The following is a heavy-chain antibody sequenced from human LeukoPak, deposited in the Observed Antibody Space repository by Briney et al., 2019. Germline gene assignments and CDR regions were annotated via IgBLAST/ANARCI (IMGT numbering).Heavy chain of an antibody. CDR1: GYTFTSYG. J-gene: IGHJ4*02. V-gene: IGHV1-18*01. CDR2: ISSYNGNT. Sequence: ASVKVSCKASGYTFTSYGISWVRQAPGQGLEWMGWISSYNGNTNYAQKLQGRVTMTTDTSTSTAYMELRSLRSDDTAVYYCARDGGGFGELPFGYWGQGTLVTVSS. CDR3: ARDGGGFGELPFGY. D-gene: IGHD3-10*01.